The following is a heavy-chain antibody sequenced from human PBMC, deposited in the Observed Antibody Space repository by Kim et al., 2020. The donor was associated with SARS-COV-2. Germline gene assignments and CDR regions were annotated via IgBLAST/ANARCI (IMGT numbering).Heavy chain of an antibody. CDR3: AKDEARNPIAPGIAAAGALDY. Sequence: GGSLRLSCAASGFTFSSYAMSWVRQAPGKGLEWVSAISGSGGSTYYADSVKGRFTISRDNSKNTLYLQMNSLRAEDTAVYYCAKDEARNPIAPGIAAAGALDYWGQGTLVTVSS. V-gene: IGHV3-23*01. D-gene: IGHD6-13*01. CDR2: ISGSGGST. CDR1: GFTFSSYA. J-gene: IGHJ4*02.